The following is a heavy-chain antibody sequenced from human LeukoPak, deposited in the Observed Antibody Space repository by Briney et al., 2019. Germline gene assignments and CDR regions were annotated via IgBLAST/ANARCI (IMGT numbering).Heavy chain of an antibody. J-gene: IGHJ3*01. CDR1: GCTFSSYA. V-gene: IGHV3-30-3*01. Sequence: PGGSLRLSCAASGCTFSSYAMDWVRKAPGKGLEWLAVISYDGNNKYYADSVKGRFTISRDNSKNTVYLQMNSLRAEDTAVYYCARVMVRGVIFNDAFDLWGQGTMVTVSS. D-gene: IGHD3-10*01. CDR3: ARVMVRGVIFNDAFDL. CDR2: ISYDGNNK.